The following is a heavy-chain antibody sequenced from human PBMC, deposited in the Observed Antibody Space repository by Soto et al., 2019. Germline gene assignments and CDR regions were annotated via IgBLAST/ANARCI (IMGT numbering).Heavy chain of an antibody. Sequence: SETLSLTCTVSGASVSSGSYYWSWIRQPPGKGLEWIGYIYYSGSTNYNPSLKSRVTISVATSKNQFSLKLSSVTAADTAVYYCARRYGDYFDFWGQGTLVTVSS. J-gene: IGHJ4*02. V-gene: IGHV4-61*01. CDR2: IYYSGST. CDR1: GASVSSGSYY. CDR3: ARRYGDYFDF. D-gene: IGHD4-17*01.